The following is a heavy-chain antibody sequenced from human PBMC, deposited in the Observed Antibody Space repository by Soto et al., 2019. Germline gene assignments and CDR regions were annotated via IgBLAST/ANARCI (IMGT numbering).Heavy chain of an antibody. Sequence: GTSVELTWKACGYTFASCCSCWVRQAPGQGLEWMGWISAYNGNTNYAQKLQGRVTMTTDTSTSTAYMELRSLRSDDTAVYYCARDMYYYDTSGLGYFDFWAQPPLVTVS. CDR3: ARDMYYYDTSGLGYFDF. CDR1: GYTFASCC. J-gene: IGHJ4*02. D-gene: IGHD3-22*01. V-gene: IGHV1-18*01. CDR2: ISAYNGNT.